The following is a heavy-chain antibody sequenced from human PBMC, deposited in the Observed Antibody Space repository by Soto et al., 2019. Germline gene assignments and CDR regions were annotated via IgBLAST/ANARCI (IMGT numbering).Heavy chain of an antibody. CDR1: GFTFSTYW. J-gene: IGHJ4*02. CDR2: IKNDGSGT. V-gene: IGHV3-74*01. D-gene: IGHD3-22*01. Sequence: EVQLVESGGGLVQPGGSLRLSCAASGFTFSTYWMHWVRQAPGKGLVWVSRIKNDGSGTYYVESVEGRFTISRDNAKNTLYLQMNSLRAEDTAVYYYVRVDGDYYDGNGYLGRHWGQGTLVTVSS. CDR3: VRVDGDYYDGNGYLGRH.